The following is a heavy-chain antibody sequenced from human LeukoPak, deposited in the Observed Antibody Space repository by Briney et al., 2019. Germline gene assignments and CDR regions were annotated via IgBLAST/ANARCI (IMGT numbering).Heavy chain of an antibody. V-gene: IGHV3-20*04. Sequence: PGGSLRLSCAASGFTFDDYGMSWVRQAPGKGLEWVSGIIWSGGSTGYADSVKGRFTISRDNAKNSLYLQMNSLRAEDTAVYYCARGTHYYNSSGYWDDGGDAFDIWGQGTMVTASS. CDR3: ARGTHYYNSSGYWDDGGDAFDI. J-gene: IGHJ3*02. CDR2: IIWSGGST. CDR1: GFTFDDYG. D-gene: IGHD3-22*01.